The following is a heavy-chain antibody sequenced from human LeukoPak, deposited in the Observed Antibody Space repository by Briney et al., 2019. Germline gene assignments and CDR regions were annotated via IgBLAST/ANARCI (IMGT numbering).Heavy chain of an antibody. CDR1: GGSFSGYY. CDR2: INHSGST. J-gene: IGHJ4*02. CDR3: ARGYPTWSGKMDY. Sequence: SETLSLTCAVYGGSFSGYYWSWIRQPPGKGLEWIGEINHSGSTNYNPSLKSRVTISVDTSKNQFSLKLSSVTAADTAVHYCARGYPTWSGKMDYWGQGTLVTVSS. D-gene: IGHD3-3*01. V-gene: IGHV4-34*01.